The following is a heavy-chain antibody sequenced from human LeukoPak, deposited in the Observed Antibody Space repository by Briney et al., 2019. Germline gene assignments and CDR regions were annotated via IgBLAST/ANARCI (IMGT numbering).Heavy chain of an antibody. V-gene: IGHV4-4*07. Sequence: PSETLSLTCTVSGSSIRSFYWSWIRQPAGKGLEWIGRIYTSGITNYNPSLKSRVTLSIDTSKNQFSLRLSSVTAADTAVYYCARDVRIGIAGTYFDYWGQGTPVTVSS. CDR2: IYTSGIT. CDR3: ARDVRIGIAGTYFDY. CDR1: GSSIRSFY. J-gene: IGHJ4*02. D-gene: IGHD6-13*01.